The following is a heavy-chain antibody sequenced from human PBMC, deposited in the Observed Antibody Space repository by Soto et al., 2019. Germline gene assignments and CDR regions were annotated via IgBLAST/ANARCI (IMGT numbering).Heavy chain of an antibody. CDR2: IVVGSGNT. V-gene: IGHV1-58*01. J-gene: IGHJ4*02. D-gene: IGHD3-3*01. Sequence: SVKVSCKASGFTFTSSAVQWVRQARGQRLEWIGWIVVGSGNTNYAQKFQERVTITRDMSTSTAYMELSSLRSEDTAVYYCAADLYYDFWSGYSYDYWGQGTLVTSPQ. CDR3: AADLYYDFWSGYSYDY. CDR1: GFTFTSSA.